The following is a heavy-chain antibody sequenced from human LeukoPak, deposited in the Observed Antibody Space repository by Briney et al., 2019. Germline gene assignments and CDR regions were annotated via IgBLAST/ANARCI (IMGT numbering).Heavy chain of an antibody. Sequence: GGSLRLSCVASGFPFSSYWTTWVRQAPGKGLEWVANIKQDGSKKSYVDSVKGRFTISRDNAKNSLCLQMNSLRAEDTAIYYCTRVGYIDEGIDYWGQGTTVTVSS. CDR1: GFPFSSYW. CDR3: TRVGYIDEGIDY. J-gene: IGHJ4*03. V-gene: IGHV3-7*04. D-gene: IGHD5-24*01. CDR2: IKQDGSKK.